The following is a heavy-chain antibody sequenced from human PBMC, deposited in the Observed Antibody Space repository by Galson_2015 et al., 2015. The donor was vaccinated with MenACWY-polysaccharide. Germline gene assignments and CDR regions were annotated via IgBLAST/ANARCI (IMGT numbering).Heavy chain of an antibody. CDR3: AKTLKVELNNETAWYFDL. J-gene: IGHJ2*01. CDR2: ISGGGITT. Sequence: SLRLSCAASGFTFSSYAMSWVRQAPGKGLEWVSVISGGGITTNYADSVKGRFTISRDNSKNTLYLQVSSLRAEDTAVYYCAKTLKVELNNETAWYFDLWCRGTLVSVSS. V-gene: IGHV3-23*01. CDR1: GFTFSSYA. D-gene: IGHD1-7*01.